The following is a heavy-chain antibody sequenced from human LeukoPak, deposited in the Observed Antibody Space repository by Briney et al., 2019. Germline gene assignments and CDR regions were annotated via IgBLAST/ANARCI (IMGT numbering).Heavy chain of an antibody. J-gene: IGHJ5*02. D-gene: IGHD5-12*01. Sequence: SETLSLTCTVSGGSISGYYWSWIRQPPGKGLEWIGYIYYSGSTNYNPSLKSRVTISVDTSKNQFSLKLSSVTAADTAVYYCARDGRGYSGYDSEYNWFDPWGQGTLVTVSS. CDR2: IYYSGST. CDR1: GGSISGYY. CDR3: ARDGRGYSGYDSEYNWFDP. V-gene: IGHV4-59*01.